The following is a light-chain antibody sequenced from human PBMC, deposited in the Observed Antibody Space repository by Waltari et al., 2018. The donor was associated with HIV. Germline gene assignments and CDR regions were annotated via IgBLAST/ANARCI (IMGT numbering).Light chain of an antibody. CDR3: GTWDSSLSAVV. V-gene: IGLV1-51*02. CDR2: ENK. CDR1: SSTIGNNF. Sequence: QSVLTQPPSVSAAPGQKVTISCSGSSSTIGNNFVSWYQQLPGTAPKLPIYENKNRPPAVPDRFAGSKSVTSPTLGITGLQTGDGADDYCGTWDSSLSAVVFGGVTKLTVL. J-gene: IGLJ3*02.